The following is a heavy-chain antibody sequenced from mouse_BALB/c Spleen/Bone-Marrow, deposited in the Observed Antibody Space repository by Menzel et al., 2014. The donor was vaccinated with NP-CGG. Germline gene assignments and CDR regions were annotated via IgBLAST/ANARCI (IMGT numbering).Heavy chain of an antibody. D-gene: IGHD2-14*01. CDR2: ISTFSGNT. V-gene: IGHV1S137*01. J-gene: IGHJ4*01. Sequence: QVQLQQSGPELVRPGVSVKISCKGSGYTFTDYAMHWVKRSHAKSLEWIGLISTFSGNTNYNQKFKGKATMTVDKSSSTTYIELASLTSADASVYYCARGDYRYDESIDYWGQGTSVTVSS. CDR3: ARGDYRYDESIDY. CDR1: GYTFTDYA.